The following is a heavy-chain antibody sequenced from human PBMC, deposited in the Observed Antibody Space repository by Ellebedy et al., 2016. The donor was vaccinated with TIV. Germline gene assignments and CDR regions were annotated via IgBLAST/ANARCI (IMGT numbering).Heavy chain of an antibody. D-gene: IGHD6-6*01. CDR2: IYYSGST. J-gene: IGHJ4*02. CDR1: GGSISSYY. Sequence: MPGGSLRLSCTVSGGSISSYYWSWIRQPPGKGLEWIGYIYYSGSTNYNPSLKSRVTISVDTSKNQFSLKLSSVTAADTAVYYCARHASPYSSSSRFDYWGQGTLVTVSS. V-gene: IGHV4-59*08. CDR3: ARHASPYSSSSRFDY.